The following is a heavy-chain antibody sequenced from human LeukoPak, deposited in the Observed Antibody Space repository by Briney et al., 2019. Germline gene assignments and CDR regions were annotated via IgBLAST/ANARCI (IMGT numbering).Heavy chain of an antibody. J-gene: IGHJ3*02. CDR3: ARHESSYYYDSSGSYDAFDI. Sequence: SETLSLTCTVSGGSISSSSYYWGWIRQPPGKGLEWIGSIYYSGSTYYNPSLKSRVTISVDTSKNQFSLKLSSVTAAGTAVYYCARHESSYYYDSSGSYDAFDIWGQGTMVTVSS. V-gene: IGHV4-39*01. CDR2: IYYSGST. CDR1: GGSISSSSYY. D-gene: IGHD3-22*01.